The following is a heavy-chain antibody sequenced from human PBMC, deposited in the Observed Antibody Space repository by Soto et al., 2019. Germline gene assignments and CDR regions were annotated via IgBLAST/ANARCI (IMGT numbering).Heavy chain of an antibody. CDR3: AGGRRALYYYDSSGYWAPGY. CDR2: IKQDGSEK. CDR1: GFTFSSYW. V-gene: IGHV3-7*04. D-gene: IGHD3-22*01. J-gene: IGHJ4*02. Sequence: GESLKISCAASGFTFSSYWMSWVRQAPGKGLEWVANIKQDGSEKYYVDSVKGRFTISRDNAKNSLYLQMNSLRAEDTAVYYCAGGRRALYYYDSSGYWAPGYWGQGTLVTVSS.